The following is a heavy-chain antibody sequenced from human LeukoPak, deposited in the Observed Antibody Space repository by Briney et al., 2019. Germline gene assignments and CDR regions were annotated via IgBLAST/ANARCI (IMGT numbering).Heavy chain of an antibody. V-gene: IGHV1-2*06. CDR1: GYTFTDYY. J-gene: IGHJ3*02. D-gene: IGHD1-26*01. Sequence: ASVKVSCKASGYTFTDYYMHWARQAPGQGLEWMGRINPNSGATNYPPKFQGRVTMTRDTSISTAYMELSRLTSDDTAVYYCARDVDASGTYRDIFIIWGQGTLVTVSS. CDR3: ARDVDASGTYRDIFII. CDR2: INPNSGAT.